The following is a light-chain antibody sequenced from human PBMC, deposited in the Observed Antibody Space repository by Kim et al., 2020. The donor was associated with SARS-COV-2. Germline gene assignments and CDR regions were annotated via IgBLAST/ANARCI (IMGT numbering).Light chain of an antibody. Sequence: ASVGDRVTSTCRASQGISNYLAWYQQKPGKVPKLLIYAASALQSGDPSRFSGSGSGTDFTLTISSLQPEDVATYYCQKYNSAPRTFGQGTKVDIK. CDR1: QGISNY. CDR2: AAS. CDR3: QKYNSAPRT. V-gene: IGKV1-27*01. J-gene: IGKJ1*01.